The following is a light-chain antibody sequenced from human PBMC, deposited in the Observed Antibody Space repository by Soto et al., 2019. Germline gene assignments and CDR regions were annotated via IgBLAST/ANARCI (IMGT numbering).Light chain of an antibody. Sequence: QAVVTQPPSASGTPGQRVTISCSGSSSNIGSNYVYWYQQLPGSAPKLLIHRNNQRPSGVPDRFSGSKSGSSASLAFSGLRSEDEADYYCAAWDDSLSGVVFGGGTQLTVL. CDR1: SSNIGSNY. CDR2: RNN. J-gene: IGLJ2*01. V-gene: IGLV1-47*01. CDR3: AAWDDSLSGVV.